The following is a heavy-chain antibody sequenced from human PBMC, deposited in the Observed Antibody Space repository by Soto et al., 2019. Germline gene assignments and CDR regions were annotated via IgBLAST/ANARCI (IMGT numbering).Heavy chain of an antibody. J-gene: IGHJ4*02. V-gene: IGHV4-59*08. CDR1: GGSITNYY. CDR2: IFYTGST. CDR3: ARQQGPFDY. Sequence: SETLSLTCTVSGGSITNYYWNWIRQAPGKGLEWIGYIFYTGSTNYNPSLKSRVTISVDTSKNQFSLKLSSVTAADTAVYYCARQQGPFDYWGQGTLVTGSS.